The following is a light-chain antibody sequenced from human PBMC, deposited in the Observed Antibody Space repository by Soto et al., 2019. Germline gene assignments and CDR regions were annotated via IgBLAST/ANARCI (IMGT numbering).Light chain of an antibody. CDR3: AAWDDTLNGVV. CDR1: SSNIGVNT. V-gene: IGLV1-36*01. CDR2: YDD. Sequence: QSVLTQPPSVSEAPRQRVTITCSGSSSNIGVNTVNWYQQFPGKAPKLLIYYDDLLSSGVSDRFSASKSGTSASLAISGLQSEDEADYYCAAWDDTLNGVVFGEGTQLTVL. J-gene: IGLJ3*02.